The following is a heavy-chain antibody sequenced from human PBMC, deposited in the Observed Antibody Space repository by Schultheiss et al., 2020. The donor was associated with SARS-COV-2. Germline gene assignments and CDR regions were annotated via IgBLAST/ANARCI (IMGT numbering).Heavy chain of an antibody. CDR2: INSDGSST. J-gene: IGHJ4*02. V-gene: IGHV3-74*01. CDR1: GFTFSRYW. CDR3: ARSQSGGSYDY. Sequence: GGDLRLSCAASGFTFSRYWMHWVRQAPGKGLVWVSRINSDGSSTSYADSVKGRFTISRDNAKNTLYLQMNSLRAEDTAVYYCARSQSGGSYDYWGQGTLVTVSS. D-gene: IGHD1-26*01.